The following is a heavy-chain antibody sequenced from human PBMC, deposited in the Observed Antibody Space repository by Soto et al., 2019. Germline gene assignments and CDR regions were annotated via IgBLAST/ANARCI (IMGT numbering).Heavy chain of an antibody. D-gene: IGHD1-1*01. CDR3: AAPTGPFDY. CDR2: VSYDGNSK. V-gene: IGHV3-30*03. J-gene: IGHJ4*02. Sequence: QVHLVESGGGVVQPGGSLRLSCAASGFTFSNYGVHWVRQAPGKGLEWVALVSYDGNSKYYADSVKGRFTISRDNSKNTLDLQMSSLRAEDTAVYYCAAPTGPFDYWGQGTLVTVSS. CDR1: GFTFSNYG.